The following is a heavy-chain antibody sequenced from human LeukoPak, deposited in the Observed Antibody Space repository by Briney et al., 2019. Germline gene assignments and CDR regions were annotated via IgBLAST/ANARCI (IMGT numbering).Heavy chain of an antibody. CDR3: ARGIAAAYVLDAFDI. J-gene: IGHJ3*02. CDR2: IKQNGSEK. CDR1: GFTFSSYW. D-gene: IGHD6-13*01. V-gene: IGHV3-7*04. Sequence: GGSLRLSCAASGFTFSSYWMSWVRQAPGKGLEWVANIKQNGSEKYYVDSVKGRFTISRDNAKNSLYLQMNSLRAEDTAVYYCARGIAAAYVLDAFDIWGQGTMVTVSS.